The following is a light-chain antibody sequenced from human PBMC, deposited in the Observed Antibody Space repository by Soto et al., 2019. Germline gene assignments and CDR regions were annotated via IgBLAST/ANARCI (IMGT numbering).Light chain of an antibody. Sequence: EILLTQSPSTLSLSPGEGVTLSCRPCQSVTVNSLAWYQQKPGQAPRLLIYAASTRAAAVPDRFSGSGSGTDFTLTISRLEPEDFAVYYCQQYGSSPITFGQGTRLEVK. CDR2: AAS. V-gene: IGKV3-20*01. CDR3: QQYGSSPIT. J-gene: IGKJ5*01. CDR1: QSVTVNS.